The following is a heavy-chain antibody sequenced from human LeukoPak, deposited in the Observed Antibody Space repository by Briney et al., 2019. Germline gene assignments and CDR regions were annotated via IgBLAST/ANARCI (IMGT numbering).Heavy chain of an antibody. D-gene: IGHD5-24*01. Sequence: ASVKVSCKASGYTFTSYYMHWLRQPPGQGLEWMGIINPSGGSTSYAQKFQGRVTMTRDTSTSTVYMELSSLRSEDTAVYYCARDRERWLQLGYFDYWGQGTLVTVSS. CDR2: INPSGGST. CDR1: GYTFTSYY. V-gene: IGHV1-46*01. J-gene: IGHJ4*02. CDR3: ARDRERWLQLGYFDY.